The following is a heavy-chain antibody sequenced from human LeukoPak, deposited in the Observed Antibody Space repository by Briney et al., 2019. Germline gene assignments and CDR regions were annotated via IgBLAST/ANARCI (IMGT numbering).Heavy chain of an antibody. V-gene: IGHV1-18*01. CDR1: GYTFTSYG. J-gene: IGHJ4*02. D-gene: IGHD3-22*01. CDR3: ARVMDYYDSSGYYYY. CDR2: ISAYNGNT. Sequence: ASVKVSCKASGYTFTSYGISWVRQAPGQGLEWMGWISAYNGNTNYAQKLQGRVTMTTDTSTSTAYMELRSLRSDDTAVYCCARVMDYYDSSGYYYYWGQGTLVTVSS.